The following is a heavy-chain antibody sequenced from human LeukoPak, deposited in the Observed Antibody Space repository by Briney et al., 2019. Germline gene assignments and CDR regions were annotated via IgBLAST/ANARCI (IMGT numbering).Heavy chain of an antibody. D-gene: IGHD2-15*01. CDR3: ASGSGGWFDP. J-gene: IGHJ5*02. CDR2: ISSSSSYT. CDR1: GFTFSDYY. V-gene: IGHV3-11*06. Sequence: GGSLRLSCAASGFTFSDYYMSWIRQAPGKGLEWVSYISSSSSYTKYADSVKGRFTISRDNAKNSLYLQMNSLTAEDTAVYYCASGSGGWFDPWGQGTLVTVSS.